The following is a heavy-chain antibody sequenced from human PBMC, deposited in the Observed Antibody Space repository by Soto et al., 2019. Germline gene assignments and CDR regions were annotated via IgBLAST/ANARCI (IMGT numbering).Heavy chain of an antibody. J-gene: IGHJ6*02. CDR1: GGSISSSNW. Sequence: PSETLSLTCAVSGGSISSSNWWGWVRQPPGKGLEWIGEMFHSGSTNYNPTLKSRVTISVDKSKNQFSLKLSSVTAADTAVYYCARDRRTTIVVVTSPGYYYGMDVWGQGTTVTVSS. D-gene: IGHD3-22*01. CDR2: MFHSGST. V-gene: IGHV4-4*02. CDR3: ARDRRTTIVVVTSPGYYYGMDV.